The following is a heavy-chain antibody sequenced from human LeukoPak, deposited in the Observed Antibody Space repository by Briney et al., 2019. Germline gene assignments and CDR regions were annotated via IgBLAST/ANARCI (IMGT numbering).Heavy chain of an antibody. D-gene: IGHD6-25*01. J-gene: IGHJ4*02. CDR1: GFTFSIYA. CDR3: AKDGGSAPTFIDF. Sequence: GGSLRLSCAASGFTFSIYAMSWVRQPPGKGLEWVSAVSGSGGSTYYADSVKGRFTISRDNSKNTLYLQMSSLRAEDTAVYYCAKDGGSAPTFIDFWGQGTRVTVSS. CDR2: VSGSGGST. V-gene: IGHV3-23*01.